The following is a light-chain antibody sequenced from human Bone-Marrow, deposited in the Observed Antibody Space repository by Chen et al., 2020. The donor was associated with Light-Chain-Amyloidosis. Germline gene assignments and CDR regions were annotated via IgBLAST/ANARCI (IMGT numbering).Light chain of an antibody. V-gene: IGLV3-25*03. CDR2: RDT. Sequence: SCEQTQPPSVSVSTGQTARITCSGDDLPTKYAYWYQQKPGQAPVLVIHRDTERPSGISERFSGSSSGTTATLTISGVQAEDEADYHCQSADSSGTYEVIFGGGTKLTVL. CDR3: QSADSSGTYEVI. CDR1: DLPTKY. J-gene: IGLJ2*01.